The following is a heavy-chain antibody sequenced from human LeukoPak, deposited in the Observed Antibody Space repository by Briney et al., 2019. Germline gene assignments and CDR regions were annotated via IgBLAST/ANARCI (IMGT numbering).Heavy chain of an antibody. V-gene: IGHV3-21*01. J-gene: IGHJ4*02. D-gene: IGHD5-12*01. Sequence: PGGFLRLSCAAYEFMFSSFGMNWVRQAPGKGLEWVSSISSGSEYIYYSDSVKGRFTISRDNAEKSLFLQMNSLRAEDTAVYYCARGGGSPPYYFDLWGQGTPVTVSS. CDR3: ARGGGSPPYYFDL. CDR1: EFMFSSFG. CDR2: ISSGSEYI.